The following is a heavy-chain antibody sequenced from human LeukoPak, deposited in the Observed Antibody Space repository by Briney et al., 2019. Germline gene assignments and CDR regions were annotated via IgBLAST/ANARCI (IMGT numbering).Heavy chain of an antibody. CDR1: GYTFTGYY. D-gene: IGHD3-9*01. CDR3: ARKVGSYYDILTDYFDY. V-gene: IGHV1-2*02. CDR2: INPNSGGT. Sequence: ASVKVSCKASGYTFTGYYMHWVRQAPGQGLEWMGWINPNSGGTNYAQKFQGRVTMTRDMSISTAYMELSRLRSDDTAVYYCARKVGSYYDILTDYFDYWGQGTLVTVSS. J-gene: IGHJ4*02.